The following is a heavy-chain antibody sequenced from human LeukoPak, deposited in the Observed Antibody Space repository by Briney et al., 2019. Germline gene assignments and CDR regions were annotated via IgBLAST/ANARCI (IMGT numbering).Heavy chain of an antibody. D-gene: IGHD3-10*01. CDR3: ARDLAPLDAIYGSGRLSHLEY. V-gene: IGHV3-30-3*01. J-gene: IGHJ4*02. Sequence: GRSLRLSCAASGFTFSSNVMHWVRQAPGKGLEWVAIISYDGSTKYYADSVKGRFTISRDNSKNTLFLQMNSLRAEDTAMYYCARDLAPLDAIYGSGRLSHLEYWGQGTLVTVSS. CDR2: ISYDGSTK. CDR1: GFTFSSNV.